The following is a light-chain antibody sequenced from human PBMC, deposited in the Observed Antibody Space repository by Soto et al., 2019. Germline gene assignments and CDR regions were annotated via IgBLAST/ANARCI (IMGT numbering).Light chain of an antibody. V-gene: IGKV3-20*01. CDR2: GAS. CDR3: HQCGSTNIT. CDR1: QSVSTNY. J-gene: IGKJ3*01. Sequence: EIVLTQSPGTLSLSPGDRATLSCRASQSVSTNYLAWYQQKLGQAPRLLIYGASSRATGIPDRFSGNGSGTNFTHTISRLEPEDFAVYYCHQCGSTNITFGTGTKVHI.